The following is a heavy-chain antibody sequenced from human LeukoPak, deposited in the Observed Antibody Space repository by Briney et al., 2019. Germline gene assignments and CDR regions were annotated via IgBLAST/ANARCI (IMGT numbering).Heavy chain of an antibody. D-gene: IGHD3-10*01. CDR1: GYSISSGYY. CDR2: IYHSGST. J-gene: IGHJ4*02. CDR3: ARVGITMVRGVSIDY. V-gene: IGHV4-38-2*02. Sequence: PSETLSLTCTVSGYSISSGYYWGWIRQPPGKGLEWIGSIYHSGSTYYNPSLKSRVTISVDTSKNQFSLKLSSVTAADTAVYYCARVGITMVRGVSIDYWGQGTLVTVSS.